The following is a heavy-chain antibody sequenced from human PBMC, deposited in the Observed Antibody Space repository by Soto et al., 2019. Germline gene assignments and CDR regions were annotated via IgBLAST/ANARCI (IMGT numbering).Heavy chain of an antibody. V-gene: IGHV3-33*01. D-gene: IGHD5-18*01. CDR2: IWYDGSNK. CDR3: ARDLAGYRRLDY. CDR1: GFTFSSYG. Sequence: QVQLVESGGGVVQPGRSLRLSCAASGFTFSSYGMHWVRQAPGKGLEWVAVIWYDGSNKYYADSVKGRFTISRDNSKNTLYLQMNSLRAEYTAVYYCARDLAGYRRLDYWGQGTLVTVSS. J-gene: IGHJ4*02.